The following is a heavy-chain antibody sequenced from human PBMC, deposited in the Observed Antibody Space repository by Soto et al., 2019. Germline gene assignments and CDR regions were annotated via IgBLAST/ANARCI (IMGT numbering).Heavy chain of an antibody. CDR3: TRDASRDSSARGWFDP. J-gene: IGHJ5*02. D-gene: IGHD6-13*01. CDR2: ISSNSAYI. V-gene: IGHV3-21*01. CDR1: GFTFRSFT. Sequence: GGALRLSCAASGFTFRSFTMNWVRQAPGKGLEWVSTISSNSAYIYYTDALRGRFTISRDTAKNSLHLQMNSLRAEDTGVYYCTRDASRDSSARGWFDPWGPGTLVTVSS.